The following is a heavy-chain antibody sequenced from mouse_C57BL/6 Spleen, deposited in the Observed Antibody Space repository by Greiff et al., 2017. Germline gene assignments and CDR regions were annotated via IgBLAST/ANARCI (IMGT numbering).Heavy chain of an antibody. D-gene: IGHD2-4*01. CDR1: GYTFTSYW. Sequence: VQLQQSGAELVMPGASVKLSCKASGYTFTSYWMHWVKQRPGQGLEWIGEIDPSDSYTNYNQKFKGKSTLTVDKSSSTAYMQLSSLTSEDSAVYYCARTYDYDGGGVDYWGQGTTLTVSS. J-gene: IGHJ2*01. V-gene: IGHV1-69*01. CDR3: ARTYDYDGGGVDY. CDR2: IDPSDSYT.